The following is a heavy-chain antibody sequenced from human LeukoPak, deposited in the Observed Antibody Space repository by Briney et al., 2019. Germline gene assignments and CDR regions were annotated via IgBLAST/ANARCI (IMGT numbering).Heavy chain of an antibody. CDR2: ISSNGDST. CDR3: AREGTPGTFDY. Sequence: PGGSLRLSCAASGFPLSRSTMHWVRQAPGKGLESVSAISSNGDSTYYAKSVKGRFTIYRDSSKNTLYLQMDSLRPEDMAVYYCAREGTPGTFDYWGQGTLVTVSS. J-gene: IGHJ4*02. CDR1: GFPLSRST. V-gene: IGHV3-64*01. D-gene: IGHD6-13*01.